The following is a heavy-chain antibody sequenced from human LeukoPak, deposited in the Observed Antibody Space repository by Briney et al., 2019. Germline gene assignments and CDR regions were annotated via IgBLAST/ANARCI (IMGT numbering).Heavy chain of an antibody. Sequence: GESLKISCQGLGYSFSIYWIAWVRQMPGKGLEWMGIIYGGDSDDRYSPSFQGQVTISADKSMNTAYLQWSSLKASDTAMYYCARIWLRAFDIWGQGTLVTVSS. CDR1: GYSFSIYW. CDR3: ARIWLRAFDI. J-gene: IGHJ4*02. D-gene: IGHD3-9*01. CDR2: IYGGDSDD. V-gene: IGHV5-51*01.